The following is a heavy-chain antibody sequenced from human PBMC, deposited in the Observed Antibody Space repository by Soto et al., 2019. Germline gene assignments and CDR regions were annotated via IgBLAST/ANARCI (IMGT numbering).Heavy chain of an antibody. CDR2: IGTAGDT. J-gene: IGHJ4*02. CDR3: AKSQEIGTHFFDS. Sequence: PGRSLRLSCEASGFTFSGFDMHWVRQPTGKGLEWVSSIGTAGDTYYAVSVKGRFTISRDNAKNSLSLQMNSLRAGDMAVYFCAKSQEIGTHFFDSWGQGTQVTVSS. D-gene: IGHD6-13*01. V-gene: IGHV3-13*01. CDR1: GFTFSGFD.